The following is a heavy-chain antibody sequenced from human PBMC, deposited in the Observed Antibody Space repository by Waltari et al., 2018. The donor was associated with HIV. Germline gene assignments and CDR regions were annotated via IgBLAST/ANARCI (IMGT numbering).Heavy chain of an antibody. D-gene: IGHD5-18*01. V-gene: IGHV4-31*03. CDR3: ARGLLSGYSYAYGY. J-gene: IGHJ4*02. Sequence: QVQLQESGPGLVKPSQTLSLTCTVSGGSISSSGHYWNWIRQHSGKGLAWIGYISYSGSTHYNPALKSRVTISMDTSKNQFSLKLSSVTAADTAVYYWARGLLSGYSYAYGYWGQGTLVTVSS. CDR2: ISYSGST. CDR1: GGSISSSGHY.